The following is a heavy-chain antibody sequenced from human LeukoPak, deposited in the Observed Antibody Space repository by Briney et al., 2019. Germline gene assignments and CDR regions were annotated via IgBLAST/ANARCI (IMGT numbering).Heavy chain of an antibody. CDR1: GFTFDDYA. Sequence: PGGSLRLSRAASGFTFDDYAMHWVRQAPGKGLEWVSLISGDGGSTYYADSVKGRFTISRDNSKNSLYLQMNSLRTEDTALYYYAKDTLSYGSGSTYYYYYYGMDVWGQGTTVTVSS. J-gene: IGHJ6*02. V-gene: IGHV3-43*02. CDR3: AKDTLSYGSGSTYYYYYYGMDV. CDR2: ISGDGGST. D-gene: IGHD3-10*01.